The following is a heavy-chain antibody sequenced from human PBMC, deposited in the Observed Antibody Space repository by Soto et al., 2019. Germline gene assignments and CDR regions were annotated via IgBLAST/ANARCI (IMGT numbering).Heavy chain of an antibody. Sequence: PGGSLRLSCAASGFTFSSYGMHWVRQAPGKGLEWVAVIWYDGSNKYYADSVKGRFTISRDNSKNTLYLQMNSLRAEDTAVYYCAREQLYAVAFDYWGQGTLVTVSS. J-gene: IGHJ4*02. CDR2: IWYDGSNK. V-gene: IGHV3-33*01. CDR3: AREQLYAVAFDY. CDR1: GFTFSSYG. D-gene: IGHD6-19*01.